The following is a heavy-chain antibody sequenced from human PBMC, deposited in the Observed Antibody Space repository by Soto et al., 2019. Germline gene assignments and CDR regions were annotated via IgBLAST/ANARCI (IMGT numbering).Heavy chain of an antibody. D-gene: IGHD4-17*01. Sequence: EVQLVESGGGLVQPGGSLRLSCAASGFTLNNYGMNWVRQAPGKGLEWISYIGSSSNIIYYADSVKGRFTISRDNAKNSLLLQMNSLRDEDTAVYYCASTGDYGDYVRELAYWGQGTLGTVSS. CDR2: IGSSSNII. CDR3: ASTGDYGDYVRELAY. J-gene: IGHJ4*02. CDR1: GFTLNNYG. V-gene: IGHV3-48*02.